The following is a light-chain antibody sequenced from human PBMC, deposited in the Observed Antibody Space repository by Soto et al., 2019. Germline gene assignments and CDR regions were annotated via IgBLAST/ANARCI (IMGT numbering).Light chain of an antibody. CDR1: SSNIGAGYD. J-gene: IGLJ3*02. CDR2: ANS. V-gene: IGLV1-40*01. Sequence: QSVLTQPPSVSGAPGQRVTISCTGSSSNIGAGYDVHWYQQLPGTAPKLLIYANSNRPSGVPDRFSGSKSGTSASLAITGLQAEDEADYYCQSYDSRLSGSGVFGGGTKLTVL. CDR3: QSYDSRLSGSGV.